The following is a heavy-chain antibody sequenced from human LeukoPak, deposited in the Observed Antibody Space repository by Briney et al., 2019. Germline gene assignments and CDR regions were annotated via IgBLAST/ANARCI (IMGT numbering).Heavy chain of an antibody. CDR2: IYPGDSDT. V-gene: IGHV5-51*01. Sequence: GESLKISCKGSGYSFTSYWIGWVRQMPGKGLEWMGIIYPGDSDTRYSPSFQGQVTISADKSISTAYLQWSSLKASDTAMYYCARQGLLEWEPYDAFDIWGQGTMVTVSS. CDR1: GYSFTSYW. D-gene: IGHD3-3*01. J-gene: IGHJ3*02. CDR3: ARQGLLEWEPYDAFDI.